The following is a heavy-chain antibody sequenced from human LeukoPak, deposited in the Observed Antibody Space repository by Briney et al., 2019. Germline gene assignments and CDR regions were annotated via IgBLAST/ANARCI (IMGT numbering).Heavy chain of an antibody. D-gene: IGHD3-22*01. J-gene: IGHJ4*02. CDR3: ASPPLYYYDSSGPPGY. Sequence: SETLSLTCTVSGYSISSGYYWGWIRQPPGKGLEWIGSIYHSGSTYYNPSLKSRVTISVDTSKNQFSLKLSSVTAADTAVYYCASPPLYYYDSSGPPGYWGQGTLVTVSS. CDR2: IYHSGST. CDR1: GYSISSGYY. V-gene: IGHV4-38-2*02.